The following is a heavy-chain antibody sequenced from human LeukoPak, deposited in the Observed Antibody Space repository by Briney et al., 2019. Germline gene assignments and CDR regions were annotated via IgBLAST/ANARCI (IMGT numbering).Heavy chain of an antibody. V-gene: IGHV3-48*03. CDR2: ISSSGSTI. J-gene: IGHJ4*02. CDR1: GFTFSSYE. D-gene: IGHD3-9*01. Sequence: GGSLRLSCAASGFTFSSYEMNWVRQAPGKGLEWVSYISSSGSTIYYADSVKGRFTISRDNAENSLYLQINSLRAEDTAVYYCARAERYFAAVHFDYWGQGTLVTVSS. CDR3: ARAERYFAAVHFDY.